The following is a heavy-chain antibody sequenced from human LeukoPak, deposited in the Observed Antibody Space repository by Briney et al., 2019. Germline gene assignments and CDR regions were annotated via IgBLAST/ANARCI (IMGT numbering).Heavy chain of an antibody. CDR1: GFTFSSYG. J-gene: IGHJ3*02. Sequence: GGSLRLSCAASGFTFSSYGMSWVRQAPGKGLEWVSAISGSGGGTYYADSVKGRFTISRDNSKNTLYLQMNSLRAEDTAVYYCAKVKGRRAVTTVHDAFDIWGQGTMVTVSS. D-gene: IGHD4-17*01. CDR2: ISGSGGGT. CDR3: AKVKGRRAVTTVHDAFDI. V-gene: IGHV3-23*01.